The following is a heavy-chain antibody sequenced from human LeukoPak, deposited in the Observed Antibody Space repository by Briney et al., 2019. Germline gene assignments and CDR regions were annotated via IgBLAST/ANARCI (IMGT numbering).Heavy chain of an antibody. Sequence: ASVKVSCKASGYTFTGYYMHWVRQAPGQGLEWMGWINPNSGGTNYAQKFQGWVTMTRDTSISTAYMELSRLRSDDTAVYYCARDAPLSGSYFDYWGQGTLVTVSS. V-gene: IGHV1-2*04. CDR3: ARDAPLSGSYFDY. CDR2: INPNSGGT. D-gene: IGHD1-26*01. J-gene: IGHJ4*02. CDR1: GYTFTGYY.